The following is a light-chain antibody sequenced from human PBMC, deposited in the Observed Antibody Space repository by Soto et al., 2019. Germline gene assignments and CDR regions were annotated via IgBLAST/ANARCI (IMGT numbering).Light chain of an antibody. CDR3: QQLNSYPL. V-gene: IGKV1-9*01. J-gene: IGKJ3*01. Sequence: DIQLTQSPSFLSASVGDRVTITCRASQGISSYLAWYQQKPWKAPKLLIYAASTFQSGVPSRFSGSGSWTEFTLTISSLQPEDFATYYCQQLNSYPLFGPGTKVDIK. CDR1: QGISSY. CDR2: AAS.